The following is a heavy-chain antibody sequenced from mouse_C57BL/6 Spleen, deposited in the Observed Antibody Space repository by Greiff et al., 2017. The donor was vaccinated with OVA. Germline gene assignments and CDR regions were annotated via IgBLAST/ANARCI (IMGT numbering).Heavy chain of an antibody. CDR2: IYPGGGYT. CDR1: GYTFTNYW. V-gene: IGHV1-63*01. CDR3: ARYGSSRNWYFDV. J-gene: IGHJ1*03. Sequence: QVQLQQSGAELVRPGTSVKMSCKASGYTFTNYWIGWAKQRPGHGLEWIGDIYPGGGYTNYNEKFKGKATLTADKSSSTAYMQFSSLTSEDSAIYYCARYGSSRNWYFDVWGTGTTVTVSS. D-gene: IGHD1-1*01.